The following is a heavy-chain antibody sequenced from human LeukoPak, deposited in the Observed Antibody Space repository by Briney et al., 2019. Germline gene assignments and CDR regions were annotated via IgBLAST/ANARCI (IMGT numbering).Heavy chain of an antibody. CDR3: ARDLGYYYYGMDV. Sequence: SVKVSCKASGGTFSSYAISWVRQDPGQGLEWMGRIIPILGIANYAQKFQGRVTITADKSTSTAYMELSSLRSEDTAVYYCARDLGYYYYGMDVWGQGTTVTVSS. J-gene: IGHJ6*02. CDR2: IIPILGIA. CDR1: GGTFSSYA. D-gene: IGHD3-10*01. V-gene: IGHV1-69*04.